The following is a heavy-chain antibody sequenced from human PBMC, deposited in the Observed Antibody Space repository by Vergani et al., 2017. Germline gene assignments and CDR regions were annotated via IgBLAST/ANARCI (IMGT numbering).Heavy chain of an antibody. D-gene: IGHD2-8*01. CDR2: LSASDRRT. CDR1: GFTFIMHA. CDR3: ARDCTSGGCPDNYGMDV. V-gene: IGHV3-23*01. Sequence: EVQLLESGGDLVQPGGSLRLSCAASGFTFIMHAMSWVRQAPGKGLEWVSTLSASDRRTHYADSVKGRFTISRDNVKNSLFLQLRSLRAEDAAVYYCARDCTSGGCPDNYGMDVWGQGATVTVSS. J-gene: IGHJ6*02.